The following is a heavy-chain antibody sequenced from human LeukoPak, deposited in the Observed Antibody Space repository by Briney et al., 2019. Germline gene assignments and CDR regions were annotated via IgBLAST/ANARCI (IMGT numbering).Heavy chain of an antibody. CDR3: ARVRGAVAGRGYFDY. J-gene: IGHJ4*02. Sequence: SETLSLTCTVSGGSTSSYYWSWIRQPPGKGLEWIGYIYYSGSTNYNPSLKSRVTISVDTSKNQFSLKLSSVTAADTAVYYCARVRGAVAGRGYFDYWGQGTLVTVSS. CDR2: IYYSGST. CDR1: GGSTSSYY. V-gene: IGHV4-59*01. D-gene: IGHD6-19*01.